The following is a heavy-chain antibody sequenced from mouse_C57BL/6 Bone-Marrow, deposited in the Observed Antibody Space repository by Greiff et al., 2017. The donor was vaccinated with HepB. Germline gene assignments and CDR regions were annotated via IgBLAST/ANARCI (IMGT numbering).Heavy chain of an antibody. CDR2: INPNNGGT. V-gene: IGHV1-22*01. Sequence: EVKVVESGPELVKPGASVKMSCKASGYTFTDYNMHWVKQSHGKSLEWIGYINPNNGGTSYNQKFKGKATLTVNKSSSTAYMELRSLTSEDSAVYYCARGRGYGSSFYAMDYWGQGTSVTVSS. D-gene: IGHD1-1*01. CDR1: GYTFTDYN. CDR3: ARGRGYGSSFYAMDY. J-gene: IGHJ4*01.